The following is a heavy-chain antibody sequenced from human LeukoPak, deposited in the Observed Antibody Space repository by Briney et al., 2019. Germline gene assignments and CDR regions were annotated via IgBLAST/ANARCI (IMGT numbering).Heavy chain of an antibody. CDR3: ARMAYPYYYDSSGYFDY. V-gene: IGHV1-46*01. Sequence: ASVKVSCKASGYTFTSYYMHWVRQAPGQGLEWMGIINPSGGSTSYAQKFQGRVTMTRDTSTSTVCMELSSLRSEDTAVYYCARMAYPYYYDSSGYFDYWGQGTLVTVSS. CDR1: GYTFTSYY. D-gene: IGHD3-22*01. J-gene: IGHJ4*02. CDR2: INPSGGST.